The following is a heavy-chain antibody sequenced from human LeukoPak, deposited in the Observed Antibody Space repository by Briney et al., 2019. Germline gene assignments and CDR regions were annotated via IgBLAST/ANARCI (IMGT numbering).Heavy chain of an antibody. CDR3: ARDGCSSTSCKAAEYYYYGMDV. V-gene: IGHV4-4*07. J-gene: IGHJ6*02. CDR2: IYTSGST. Sequence: SETLSLTCTVSGGSISSYYWSWIRQPAGKGLEWIGRIYTSGSTNYNPSLTSRVTMSVDTSKNQFSLKLSSVTAADTAVYYCARDGCSSTSCKAAEYYYYGMDVWGQGTTVTVSS. D-gene: IGHD2-2*01. CDR1: GGSISSYY.